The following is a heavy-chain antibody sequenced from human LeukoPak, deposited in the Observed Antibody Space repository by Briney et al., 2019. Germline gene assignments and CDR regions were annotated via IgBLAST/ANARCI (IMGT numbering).Heavy chain of an antibody. CDR1: AYSISSGYY. V-gene: IGHV4-38-2*02. Sequence: SETLSLTCTVSAYSISSGYYWGWIRQPPGKGLEWIGSIFHSGNSYYNPSLKSRVTMSVDTSKNQFTLNLSSMTAADTAVYYCARGGMATILFDYWGQGTLATVSS. CDR2: IFHSGNS. D-gene: IGHD5-24*01. J-gene: IGHJ4*02. CDR3: ARGGMATILFDY.